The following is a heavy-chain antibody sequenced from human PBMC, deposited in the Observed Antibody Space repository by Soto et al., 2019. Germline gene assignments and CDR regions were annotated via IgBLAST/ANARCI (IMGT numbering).Heavy chain of an antibody. CDR2: IKQDGSEK. Sequence: GGSLRLSCAASGFTFSSYWMSWVRQAPGKGLEWVANIKQDGSEKYYVDALKGRFTISRDNAKNSLYLQMNSLRAEDTAVYYCARVTPSFWSGYSDYYYYYYMDVWGKGTTVTVSS. V-gene: IGHV3-7*01. CDR1: GFTFSSYW. J-gene: IGHJ6*03. CDR3: ARVTPSFWSGYSDYYYYYYMDV. D-gene: IGHD3-3*01.